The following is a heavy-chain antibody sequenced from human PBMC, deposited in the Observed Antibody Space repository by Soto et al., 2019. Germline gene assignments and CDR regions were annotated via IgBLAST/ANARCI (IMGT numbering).Heavy chain of an antibody. J-gene: IGHJ4*02. CDR1: GYTFTSYA. CDR3: ARDLGVGAASDY. Sequence: QVQLVQSGAEVKKPGASVKVSCKASGYTFTSYAMHWVRQAPGQRLEWMGWINAGNGNTKYSQKFKGRVTITRDTSASPAYMELSSLRSEDTAVYYCARDLGVGAASDYWGQGTLVTVSS. CDR2: INAGNGNT. V-gene: IGHV1-3*01. D-gene: IGHD1-26*01.